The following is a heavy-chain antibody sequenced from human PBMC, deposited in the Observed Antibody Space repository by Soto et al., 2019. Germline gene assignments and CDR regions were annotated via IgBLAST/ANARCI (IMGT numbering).Heavy chain of an antibody. Sequence: QVQLVQSGAEVKKPGASVKASCKASGYTFSTYYMHWVRQAPGQGYEWMGIINPSGGSTTYAQKFQGRVTMTRDTSTTTVYMELSSLKSEDTAVYYCARYDYNGYYFDYWGQGTLVTVSS. CDR3: ARYDYNGYYFDY. CDR1: GYTFSTYY. V-gene: IGHV1-46*01. J-gene: IGHJ4*02. D-gene: IGHD4-4*01. CDR2: INPSGGST.